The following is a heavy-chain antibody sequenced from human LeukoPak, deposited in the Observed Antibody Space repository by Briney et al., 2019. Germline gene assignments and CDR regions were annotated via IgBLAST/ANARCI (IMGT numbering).Heavy chain of an antibody. V-gene: IGHV1-46*01. J-gene: IGHJ4*02. CDR3: ARGGGYSGYDEEQFDY. CDR1: GYTFTSYY. D-gene: IGHD5-12*01. Sequence: GASVKVSCKASGYTFTSYYMHWVRQAPGQGLEWMGIINPSGGSTSYAQKFQGRVTMTRDMSTSTVYMELSSLRSEDTAVYYCARGGGYSGYDEEQFDYWGQGTLVTVSS. CDR2: INPSGGST.